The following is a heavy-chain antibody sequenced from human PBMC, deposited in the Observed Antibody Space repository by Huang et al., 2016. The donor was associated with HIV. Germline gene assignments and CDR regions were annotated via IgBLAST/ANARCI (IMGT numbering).Heavy chain of an antibody. CDR3: AHIGRLGDYYMDV. CDR1: GFSLTTIGAG. J-gene: IGHJ6*03. CDR2: IYWDDDK. Sequence: QITLKESGPALLRPTQTLTLTCTFSGFSLTTIGAGVGWIRQPPGKPLEWLVLIYWDDDKRFRPSLKTRISVTKDTSKNQVVFTMNNVGPTDTGTYYCAHIGRLGDYYMDVWGNGTAVTVSS. D-gene: IGHD3-16*01. V-gene: IGHV2-5*02.